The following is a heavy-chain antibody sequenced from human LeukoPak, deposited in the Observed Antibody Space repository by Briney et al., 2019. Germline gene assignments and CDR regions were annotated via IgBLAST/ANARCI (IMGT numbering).Heavy chain of an antibody. D-gene: IGHD3-22*01. CDR2: IYTSGST. CDR3: ARPKYYYDSSPPDY. J-gene: IGHJ4*02. Sequence: SQTLSLTCTVSGGSLSSGSYYWGWLRQPAGRGLEWIGRIYTSGSTNYNPSLKSRVTISVDTSKNQFSLKLSSVTAADTAVYYCARPKYYYDSSPPDYWGQGTLVTVSS. CDR1: GGSLSSGSYY. V-gene: IGHV4-61*02.